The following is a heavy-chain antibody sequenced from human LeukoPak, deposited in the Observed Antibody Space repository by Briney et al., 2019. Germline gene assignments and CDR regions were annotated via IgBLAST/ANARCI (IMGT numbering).Heavy chain of an antibody. V-gene: IGHV1-69*13. CDR1: GGTFSSYA. J-gene: IGHJ5*02. D-gene: IGHD6-19*01. CDR2: IIPIFGTA. Sequence: ASVKVSCKASGGTFSSYAINWVRQAPGQGLEWMGGIIPIFGTAHYAQKFQGRVTITADESTSTGYMELSSLRSEDTAVYYCARGPGSSGWSIWFDPWGQGTLVTVPS. CDR3: ARGPGSSGWSIWFDP.